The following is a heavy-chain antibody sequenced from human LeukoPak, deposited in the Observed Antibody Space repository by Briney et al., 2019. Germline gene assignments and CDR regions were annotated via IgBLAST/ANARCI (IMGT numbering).Heavy chain of an antibody. J-gene: IGHJ4*02. CDR2: INQDGSDQ. CDR1: GFAFSSYW. D-gene: IGHD2-21*01. Sequence: GGSLRLSCAASGFAFSSYWASWVRQAPGKGLEWVANINQDGSDQNCVDSVRGRFTISRDNAKNSAYLQMNSLRVEDTAVYYCARSLWPEDYWGQGILVTVSS. V-gene: IGHV3-7*01. CDR3: ARSLWPEDY.